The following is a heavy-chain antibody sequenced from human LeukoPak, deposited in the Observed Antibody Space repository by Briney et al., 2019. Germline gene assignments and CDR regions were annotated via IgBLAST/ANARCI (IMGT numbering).Heavy chain of an antibody. J-gene: IGHJ4*02. CDR2: ISAYNGNT. V-gene: IGHV1-18*01. Sequence: GASVKVSCKASGYTFTNYDISWVRQAPGQGLEWMGWISAYNGNTNYAQKLQGRVTMTTDTSTGTAYMELRSLRSDDTAVSYCARDGDDVDTAGYFDYWGQGTLVTVSS. CDR3: ARDGDDVDTAGYFDY. D-gene: IGHD5-18*01. CDR1: GYTFTNYD.